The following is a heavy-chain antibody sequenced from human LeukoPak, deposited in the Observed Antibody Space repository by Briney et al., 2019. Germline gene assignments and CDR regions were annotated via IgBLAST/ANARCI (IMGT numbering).Heavy chain of an antibody. D-gene: IGHD6-13*01. CDR1: GFTFGTYT. CDR3: AKGGERSSSSSDY. J-gene: IGHJ4*02. V-gene: IGHV3-21*01. CDR2: ISSRSSYI. Sequence: GGSLRLSCAASGFTFGTYTMNWFRQAPGRGLEWVSSISSRSSYIYDADSVEGRFIISRDNAKNSLYLQMNSLRVDDTGVYFCAKGGERSSSSSDYWGQGTLVTVSS.